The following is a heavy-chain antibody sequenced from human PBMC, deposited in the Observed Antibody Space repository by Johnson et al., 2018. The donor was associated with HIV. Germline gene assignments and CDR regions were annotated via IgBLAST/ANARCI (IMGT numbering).Heavy chain of an antibody. J-gene: IGHJ3*02. CDR3: ARAAYYYDTSGYYGAFDI. V-gene: IGHV3-74*02. CDR1: GFTFSSYW. CDR2: IDTDGSST. Sequence: VQLVEYGGGVVHPGGSLRLSCAASGFTFSSYWMHWVRQAPGKGLVWVSRIDTDGSSTSYADSVKGRFTISRDNAKNTLYLQMNSLRAEDTAVYYCARAAYYYDTSGYYGAFDIWGQGTMVTVSS. D-gene: IGHD3-22*01.